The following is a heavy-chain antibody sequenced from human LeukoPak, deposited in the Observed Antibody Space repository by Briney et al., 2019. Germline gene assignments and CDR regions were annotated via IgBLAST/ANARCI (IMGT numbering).Heavy chain of an antibody. CDR3: AKTSVDDYGDYEAGDAFDI. CDR2: ISWNSGSI. CDR1: GFTFDDYA. D-gene: IGHD4-17*01. Sequence: GGSLRLSCAASGFTFDDYAMHWVRQAPGKGLEWVSGISWNSGSIGYADSVKGRFTISRDNAKNSLYLQMNSLRAEDTALYYCAKTSVDDYGDYEAGDAFDIRGQGTMVTVSS. J-gene: IGHJ3*02. V-gene: IGHV3-9*01.